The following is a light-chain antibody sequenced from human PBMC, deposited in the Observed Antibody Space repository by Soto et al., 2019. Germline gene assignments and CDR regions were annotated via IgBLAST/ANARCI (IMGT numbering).Light chain of an antibody. V-gene: IGKV4-1*01. CDR1: QSVLYNSNNKNY. CDR2: WAS. Sequence: DIVMTQSPDSLAVSLGERATINCKSSQSVLYNSNNKNYLAWYQQKPGQPPKLLIYWASTRESGVPDRFSGSGSGTDFTLTISSLQAEDVAVYYCQQYYSTPPYTFGQGTKPEIK. J-gene: IGKJ2*01. CDR3: QQYYSTPPYT.